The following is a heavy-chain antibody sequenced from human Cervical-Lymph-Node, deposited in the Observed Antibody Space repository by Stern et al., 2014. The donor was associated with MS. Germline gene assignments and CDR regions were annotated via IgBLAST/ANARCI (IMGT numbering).Heavy chain of an antibody. J-gene: IGHJ4*02. Sequence: VQLVESGGGVVKPGRSLRLSCAASGFTFSSYGMHWVRQAPGKGLEWVAVIWYDGSNKYYADSVKGRFTISRDNSKNTLYLQMNSLRAEDTAVYYCAKEVYYYDSSGPVDYWGQGTLVTVSS. CDR3: AKEVYYYDSSGPVDY. CDR1: GFTFSSYG. D-gene: IGHD3-22*01. V-gene: IGHV3-33*06. CDR2: IWYDGSNK.